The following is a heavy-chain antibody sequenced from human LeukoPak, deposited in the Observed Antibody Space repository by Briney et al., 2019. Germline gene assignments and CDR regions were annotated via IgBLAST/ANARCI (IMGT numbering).Heavy chain of an antibody. V-gene: IGHV3-7*01. CDR1: RFTFSNYW. CDR2: INQDASEI. J-gene: IGHJ4*02. D-gene: IGHD6-13*01. CDR3: VRDRHINSWSNARFDY. Sequence: PGGSLRLSCAASRFTFSNYWMTWVRQAPGKGLECVGNINQDASEINYVDSVKGRFTISRVNAENSLYLQMNSLRAEDTAIYYCVRDRHINSWSNARFDYWGQGALVTVSS.